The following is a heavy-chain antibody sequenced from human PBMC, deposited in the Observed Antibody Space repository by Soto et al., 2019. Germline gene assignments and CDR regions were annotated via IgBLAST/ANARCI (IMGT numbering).Heavy chain of an antibody. D-gene: IGHD5-12*01. Sequence: SVKVSCKASGGTFSSYAISWVRQAPGQGLEWMGGIIPIFGTANYAQKFQGRVTITADKSTSTAYMELSSLGSEDTAVYYCARGGWLPYYYYGMDVWGQGTTVTVSS. CDR3: ARGGWLPYYYYGMDV. J-gene: IGHJ6*02. V-gene: IGHV1-69*06. CDR1: GGTFSSYA. CDR2: IIPIFGTA.